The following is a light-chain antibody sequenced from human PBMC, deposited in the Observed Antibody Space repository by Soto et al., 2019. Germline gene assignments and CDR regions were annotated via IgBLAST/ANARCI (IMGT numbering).Light chain of an antibody. CDR3: ASYTSSDTWV. Sequence: QSALTQPASVSGSPGQSITISCTGTSSDVGGYNHVSWYQQFPGKAPTVKIYDVNNRPSGVSDRFSVSKSGNTASLTISGLQPEDEADYHCASYTSSDTWVFGGGTKLTVL. V-gene: IGLV2-14*03. CDR2: DVN. CDR1: SSDVGGYNH. J-gene: IGLJ3*02.